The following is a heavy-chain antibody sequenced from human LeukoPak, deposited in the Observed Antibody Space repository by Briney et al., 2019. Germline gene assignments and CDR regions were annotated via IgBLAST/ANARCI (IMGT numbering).Heavy chain of an antibody. CDR2: IYYSGIT. CDR3: ARGFDSSSGWYPAFDI. CDR1: GGSIRGYY. J-gene: IGHJ3*02. D-gene: IGHD6-19*01. V-gene: IGHV4-59*01. Sequence: SETLSLTCTVSGGSIRGYYWSWIQQPPGKGLEYIGYIYYSGITNYNPSLKSRVTISVDTSKNQFSLRLNSVTAADTAMYYCARGFDSSSGWYPAFDIWGHGTMGTVSS.